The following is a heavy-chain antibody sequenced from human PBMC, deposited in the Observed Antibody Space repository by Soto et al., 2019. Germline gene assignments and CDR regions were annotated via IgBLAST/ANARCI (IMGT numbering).Heavy chain of an antibody. CDR2: FDPEDGET. J-gene: IGHJ4*02. D-gene: IGHD5-18*01. CDR3: ATAGSVDTAMVFFVY. Sequence: ASVKVSCKVSGYTLTELSMHWVRQAPGKGLEWMGGFDPEDGETIYAQKFQGRVTMTEDTSTDTAYMELSSLRSEDTAVYYCATAGSVDTAMVFFVYWGQGTLVTVSS. V-gene: IGHV1-24*01. CDR1: GYTLTELS.